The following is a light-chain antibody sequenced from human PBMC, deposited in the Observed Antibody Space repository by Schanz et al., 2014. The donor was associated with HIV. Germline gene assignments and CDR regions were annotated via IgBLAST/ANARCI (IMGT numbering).Light chain of an antibody. CDR3: QQYNNWPPWT. CDR2: GAS. Sequence: DIVLTQSPGTLSLSPGERATLSCRARQSVSSDLAWYQQKPGQAPRLLISGASSRATGIPDRFSGSGSGTEFTLTISSLQSEDFAVYYCQQYNNWPPWTFGQGTKVEIK. CDR1: QSVSSD. V-gene: IGKV3D-15*01. J-gene: IGKJ1*01.